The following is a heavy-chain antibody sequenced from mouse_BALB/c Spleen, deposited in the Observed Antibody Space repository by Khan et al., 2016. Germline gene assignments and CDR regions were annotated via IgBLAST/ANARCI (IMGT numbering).Heavy chain of an antibody. CDR2: ISYSCST. D-gene: IGHD1-2*01. CDR1: GYSITSDYA. CDR3: ARTPTAYYAMDY. V-gene: IGHV3-2*02. Sequence: EVQLQESGPGLVKPSQSLSLTCTVTGYSITSDYAWNWIRQFPGNKLEWMGYISYSCSTSYYPSLKSRISITRDTSKNQFFLQLNSVTTEDTATYYCARTPTAYYAMDYWGQGTSVTVSS. J-gene: IGHJ4*01.